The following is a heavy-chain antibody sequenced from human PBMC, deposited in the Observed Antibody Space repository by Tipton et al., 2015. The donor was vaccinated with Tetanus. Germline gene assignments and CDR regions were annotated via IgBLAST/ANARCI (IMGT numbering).Heavy chain of an antibody. J-gene: IGHJ4*02. D-gene: IGHD3-10*01. Sequence: TLSLTCTVSGGSVSSNSYYWNWIRQPPGKGLEFIGYVYYGVSTSYNPSLKSRVTISLDTSKNQFSLNLRSVTAADTAVYYCARSEGSLYFFDTWGQGALVTVSS. V-gene: IGHV4-61*01. CDR3: ARSEGSLYFFDT. CDR1: GGSVSSNSYY. CDR2: VYYGVST.